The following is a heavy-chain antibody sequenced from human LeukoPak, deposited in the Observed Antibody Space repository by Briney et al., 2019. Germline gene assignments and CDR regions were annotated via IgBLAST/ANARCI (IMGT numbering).Heavy chain of an antibody. CDR1: GFTFSSYS. CDR3: ARAGPPAFDP. V-gene: IGHV3-48*04. CDR2: ISYSGSTT. J-gene: IGHJ5*02. Sequence: GGSLRLSCTASGFTFSSYSMSWVRQGPGTGLEWVSYISYSGSTTSYADSVKGRFTISRDNAKNSLYLQMNSLRAEDTAVYYCARAGPPAFDPWGQGTLVTVSS.